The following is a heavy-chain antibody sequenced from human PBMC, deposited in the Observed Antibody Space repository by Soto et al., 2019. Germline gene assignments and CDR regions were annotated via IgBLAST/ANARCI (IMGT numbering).Heavy chain of an antibody. CDR1: GGSISIYY. CDR2: IYYSGST. Sequence: SETLSLTCTVSGGSISIYYWSWIRQPPGKGLEWIGYIYYSGSTNYNPSLKSRVTISVDTSKNQFSLKLSSVTAADTAVYYCARILGGSGYSSMLFDYWGQGTLVTVSS. V-gene: IGHV4-59*01. J-gene: IGHJ4*02. D-gene: IGHD3-22*01. CDR3: ARILGGSGYSSMLFDY.